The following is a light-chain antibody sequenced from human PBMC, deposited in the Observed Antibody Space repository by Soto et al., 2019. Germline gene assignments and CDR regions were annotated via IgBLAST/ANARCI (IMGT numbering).Light chain of an antibody. Sequence: QSALTQPASVSGSPGQSITISCTGTSSDVGDYDSVSWYQQHPGKAPKLMIYDVSNRPSGVSNRFSGSKSGNTASLTISGLQAEDEADYYCSSYTSNSPRYVFGTGTKLTVL. J-gene: IGLJ1*01. V-gene: IGLV2-14*01. CDR3: SSYTSNSPRYV. CDR2: DVS. CDR1: SSDVGDYDS.